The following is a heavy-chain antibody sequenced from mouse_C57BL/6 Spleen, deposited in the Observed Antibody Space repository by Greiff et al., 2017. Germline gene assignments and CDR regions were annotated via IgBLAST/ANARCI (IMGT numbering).Heavy chain of an antibody. Sequence: EVQRVESGGGLVKPGASLKLSCAASGFTFSDYGMHWVRQAPEKGLEWVAYISSGSSTIYYADTVQGRFTISRDNAKNTLFLQMTSLRSEDAAIYYCARDYDDYYAMEYWGKGPSVTVAS. CDR3: ARDYDDYYAMEY. J-gene: IGHJ4*01. CDR1: GFTFSDYG. D-gene: IGHD2-4*01. V-gene: IGHV5-17*01. CDR2: ISSGSSTI.